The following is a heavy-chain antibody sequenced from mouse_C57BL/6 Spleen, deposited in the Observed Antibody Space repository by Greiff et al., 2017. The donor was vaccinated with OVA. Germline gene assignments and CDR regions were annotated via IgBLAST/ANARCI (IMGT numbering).Heavy chain of an antibody. J-gene: IGHJ4*01. CDR2: ISDGGSYT. Sequence: EVQVVESGGGLVKPGGSLKLSCAASGFTFSSYAMSWVRQTPEKRLEWVATISDGGSYTYYPDNVKGRFTISRDNAKNNLYLQMSHLKSEDTAMYYCAKFITTVAAGAMDYWGQGTSVTVSS. CDR1: GFTFSSYA. V-gene: IGHV5-4*01. CDR3: AKFITTVAAGAMDY. D-gene: IGHD1-1*01.